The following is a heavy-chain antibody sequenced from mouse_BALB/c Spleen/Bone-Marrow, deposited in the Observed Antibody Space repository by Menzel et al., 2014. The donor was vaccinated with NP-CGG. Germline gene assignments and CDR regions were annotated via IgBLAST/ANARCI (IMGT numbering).Heavy chain of an antibody. CDR2: SRNKAKYYTT. D-gene: IGHD2-10*02. CDR1: GFTFSDFY. Sequence: DVMLVESGGGLVQPGDSLRLSCATSGFTFSDFYMEWVRQPPGKRLEWIAASRNKAKYYTTEYSASVKGRFIVSRDTSKGVLSLQMNALRAQDTAIYYCARDVGYGNYFVYWGQGTLVTVSA. CDR3: ARDVGYGNYFVY. V-gene: IGHV7-1*02. J-gene: IGHJ3*01.